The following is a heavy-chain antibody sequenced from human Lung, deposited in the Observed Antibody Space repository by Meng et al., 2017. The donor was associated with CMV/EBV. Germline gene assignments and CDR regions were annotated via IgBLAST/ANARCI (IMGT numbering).Heavy chain of an antibody. CDR2: IPHRGSS. Sequence: QGQLRWSVPALVKPSETLSLTCAVAGDSITNHNWWAWVRQPPGKGLEWIGEIPHRGSSAYNPSLKSRVSMSIDKSKNQFSLKLTSVTAADTAVYHCLRRSGGSVWGQGTLVTVSS. D-gene: IGHD3-10*01. J-gene: IGHJ1*01. CDR1: GDSITNHNW. V-gene: IGHV4-4*02. CDR3: LRRSGGSV.